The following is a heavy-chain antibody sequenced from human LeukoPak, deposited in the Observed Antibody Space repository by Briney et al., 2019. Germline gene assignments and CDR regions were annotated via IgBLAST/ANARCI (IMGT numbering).Heavy chain of an antibody. V-gene: IGHV1-2*02. CDR2: INPNSGGT. CDR1: GYSFTGYH. J-gene: IGHJ4*02. D-gene: IGHD1/OR15-1a*01. Sequence: ASVKVSCKASGYSFTGYHMHWVRQAPGQGLEWMGWINPNSGGTNYAQKFQGRVTMTRDTSISTAYMELSSLRFDDTAFYYCARAPMGTAPLYWGQGTLVTVSS. CDR3: ARAPMGTAPLY.